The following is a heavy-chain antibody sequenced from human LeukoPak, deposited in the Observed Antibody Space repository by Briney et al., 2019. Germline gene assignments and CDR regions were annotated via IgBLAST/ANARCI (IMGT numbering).Heavy chain of an antibody. CDR1: RFTFSSYG. J-gene: IGHJ3*02. CDR3: ARERALDCSSTSCNAFDI. Sequence: TGGSLRLSCAASRFTFSSYGMHWVRQAPGKGLEWVAVISYDGSNKYYADSVKGRFTISRDNSKNTLYLQMNSLRAEDTAVYYCARERALDCSSTSCNAFDIWGQGTMVTVSS. V-gene: IGHV3-30*19. CDR2: ISYDGSNK. D-gene: IGHD2-2*01.